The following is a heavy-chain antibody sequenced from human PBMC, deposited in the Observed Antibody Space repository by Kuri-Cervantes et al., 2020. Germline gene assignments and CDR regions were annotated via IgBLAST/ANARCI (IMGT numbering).Heavy chain of an antibody. D-gene: IGHD1/OR15-1a*01. CDR1: GLNFSSYE. J-gene: IGHJ3*02. V-gene: IGHV3-48*02. CDR2: ISSSSSTI. Sequence: GGSLRPPCAASGLNFSSYEMNWVRQAPGKGLEWVSYISSSSSTIYYAASVKDRFTISRDNAKNTLYLQMNSLRDEDTAVYYCARDRYSSPWNNGPPGFDIWGQGTKVTVSS. CDR3: ARDRYSSPWNNGPPGFDI.